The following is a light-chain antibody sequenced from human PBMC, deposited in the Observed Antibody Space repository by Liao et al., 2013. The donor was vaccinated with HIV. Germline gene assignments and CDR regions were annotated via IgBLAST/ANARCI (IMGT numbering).Light chain of an antibody. CDR2: QDV. CDR1: KLGDKY. J-gene: IGLJ3*02. V-gene: IGLV3-1*01. Sequence: SYELTQPPSVSVSPGQTASITCSGDKLGDKYVCWYQQKPGQSPVLVIYQDVKRPSGIPERISGSNSGNIATLTISGAQAPDEADYYCQTWDSSTVVFGGGTKLTVL. CDR3: QTWDSSTVV.